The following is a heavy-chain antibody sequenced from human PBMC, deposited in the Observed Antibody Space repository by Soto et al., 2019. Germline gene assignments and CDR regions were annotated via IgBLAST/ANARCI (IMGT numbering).Heavy chain of an antibody. CDR1: GGSISSGGYY. V-gene: IGHV4-31*03. CDR3: ARELVMRARWFDH. D-gene: IGHD2-21*01. J-gene: IGHJ5*02. CDR2: IYYSRST. Sequence: SETLSLTCTVSGGSISSGGYYWSWIRQHPGKGLEWIGYIYYSRSTYYNPSLKSRVTISVDTSKNQFSLKLSSVTAAGTAVYYCARELVMRARWFDHWGQGTLVTVSS.